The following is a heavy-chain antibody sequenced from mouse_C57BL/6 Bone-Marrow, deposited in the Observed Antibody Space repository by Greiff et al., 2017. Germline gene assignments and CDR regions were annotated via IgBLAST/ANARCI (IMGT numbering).Heavy chain of an antibody. V-gene: IGHV5-4*03. J-gene: IGHJ4*01. CDR2: ISDGGSYT. Sequence: EVKLVESGGGLVKPGGSLKLSCAASGFTFSSYAMSWVRQTPEKRLEWVATISDGGSYTYYPDNVKGRFTISRDKAKNNLYLQMSHLKSEDSAMYYCASDFYDWDYWGQGTSVTVSS. D-gene: IGHD2-3*01. CDR1: GFTFSSYA. CDR3: ASDFYDWDY.